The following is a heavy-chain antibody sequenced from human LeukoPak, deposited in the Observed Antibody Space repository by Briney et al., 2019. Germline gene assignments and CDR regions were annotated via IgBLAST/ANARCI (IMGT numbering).Heavy chain of an antibody. J-gene: IGHJ4*02. CDR3: ARSPTTGWYYFED. Sequence: GGSLRLSCAASGFTFNIHAMHWVRQAPGKGLEYVSGLNSNGGATYYSDSVQARFVISRDNSKNTLYLQMDRLRTEDTAVYHCARSPTTGWYYFEDWGQGTLVTVSS. D-gene: IGHD6-19*01. CDR2: LNSNGGAT. V-gene: IGHV3-64*02. CDR1: GFTFNIHA.